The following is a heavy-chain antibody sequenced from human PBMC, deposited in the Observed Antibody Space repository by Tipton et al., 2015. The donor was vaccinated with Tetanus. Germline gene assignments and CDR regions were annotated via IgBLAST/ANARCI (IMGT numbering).Heavy chain of an antibody. D-gene: IGHD1-26*01. V-gene: IGHV3-33*01. J-gene: IGHJ6*02. CDR2: IWYDGSNK. CDR3: TRGDENYYFYGMDV. Sequence: SLRLSCAASGFTFSSYGMHWVRQAPGKGLEWVAVIWYDGSNKYYADSVKGRFTISRDNSKNTLYLQMNSLRAEDTAVYYCTRGDENYYFYGMDVWGQGTTVTVSS. CDR1: GFTFSSYG.